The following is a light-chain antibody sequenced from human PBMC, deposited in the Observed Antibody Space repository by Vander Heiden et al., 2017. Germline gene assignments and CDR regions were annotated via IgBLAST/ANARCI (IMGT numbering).Light chain of an antibody. CDR3: ATWDHSLNAWV. V-gene: IGLV1-44*01. J-gene: IGLJ3*02. CDR1: SSNIGSFA. CDR2: SDN. Sequence: SLLTQPPSPSGTPGQKVTISCSGSSSNIGSFAVNWYHQLPETAPKLLIYSDNHRPSGVPDRFSGSRSGTSASLAISGLQSGDEADYYCATWDHSLNAWVFGGGTKLTVL.